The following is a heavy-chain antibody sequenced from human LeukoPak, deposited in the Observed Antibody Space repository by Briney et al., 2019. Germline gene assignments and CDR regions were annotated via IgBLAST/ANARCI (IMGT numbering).Heavy chain of an antibody. CDR2: INPNSGGT. Sequence: ASVKVSCKASGYTFTGYYMHWVRQAPGQGPEWMGWINPNSGGTNYAQKFQGRVTMTRDTSISTAYMELSRLRSDDTAVYYCARDRSLSMATISDYWGQGTLVTVSS. V-gene: IGHV1-2*02. CDR3: ARDRSLSMATISDY. D-gene: IGHD5-24*01. CDR1: GYTFTGYY. J-gene: IGHJ4*02.